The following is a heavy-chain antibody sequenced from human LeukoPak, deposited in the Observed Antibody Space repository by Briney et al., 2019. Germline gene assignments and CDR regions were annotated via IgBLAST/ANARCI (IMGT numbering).Heavy chain of an antibody. Sequence: GGSLRLSCAASGFTFSSYGMHWVRQAPGKGLEWVAFIRYDGSNKYYADSVKGRFTISRDNSKNTLYLQMNSLRAEDTAVYYCAKDYRIVATTFDYWGQGTLVIVSS. D-gene: IGHD5-12*01. CDR1: GFTFSSYG. CDR3: AKDYRIVATTFDY. V-gene: IGHV3-30*02. J-gene: IGHJ4*02. CDR2: IRYDGSNK.